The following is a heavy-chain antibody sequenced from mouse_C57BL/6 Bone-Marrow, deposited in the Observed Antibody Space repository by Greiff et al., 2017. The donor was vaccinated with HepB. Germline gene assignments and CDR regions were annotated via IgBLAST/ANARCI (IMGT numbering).Heavy chain of an antibody. CDR3: ARGGGSSYFDY. Sequence: EVKLQQSGPELVKPGASVKISCKASGYTFTDYYMNWVKQSHGKSLEWIGDINPNNGGTSYNQKFKGKATLTVDKSSSTAYMELRSLTSEDSAVYYCARGGGSSYFDYWGQGTTRTVSS. CDR1: GYTFTDYY. J-gene: IGHJ2*01. V-gene: IGHV1-26*01. CDR2: INPNNGGT. D-gene: IGHD1-1*01.